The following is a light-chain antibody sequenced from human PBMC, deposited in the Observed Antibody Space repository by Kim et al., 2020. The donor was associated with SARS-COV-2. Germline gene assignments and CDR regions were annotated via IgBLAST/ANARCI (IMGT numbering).Light chain of an antibody. CDR3: LQHSSYSWT. Sequence: ASGGNRVTITCRASQGISNYLAWFQQKPGKVPKRLICAASRLDSGVPSRFSGSGSGTEFTLTISSLQPEDFATYYCLQHSSYSWTFGQGTKVDIK. CDR1: QGISNY. V-gene: IGKV1-17*03. J-gene: IGKJ1*01. CDR2: AAS.